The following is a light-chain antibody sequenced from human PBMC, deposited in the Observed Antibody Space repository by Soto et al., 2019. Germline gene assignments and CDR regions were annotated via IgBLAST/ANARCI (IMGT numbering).Light chain of an antibody. CDR3: SSYTRSSTLV. J-gene: IGLJ1*01. Sequence: QSALTQPASVSGSPGPSITISCTGTSSDVGGYNYVSWYQQHPGKAPKLMIYEVSNRPSGVSNRFSGSKSGNTASLTISGLQAEDEADYYCSSYTRSSTLVFGTGTKLTVL. V-gene: IGLV2-14*01. CDR2: EVS. CDR1: SSDVGGYNY.